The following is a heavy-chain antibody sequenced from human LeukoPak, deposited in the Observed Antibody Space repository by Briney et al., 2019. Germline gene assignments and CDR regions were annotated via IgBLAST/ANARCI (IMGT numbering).Heavy chain of an antibody. CDR3: ATWLEYSSGWYAFDY. CDR1: GYTFTSYA. V-gene: IGHV1-3*01. J-gene: IGHJ4*02. Sequence: ASVKVSCKASGYTFTSYAMHWVRQAPGQRLEWMGWINAGNGNTKYSQKFQGRVTITRDTSASTAYMELSSLRSEDTAVYYCATWLEYSSGWYAFDYWGQGTLVTVSS. CDR2: INAGNGNT. D-gene: IGHD6-19*01.